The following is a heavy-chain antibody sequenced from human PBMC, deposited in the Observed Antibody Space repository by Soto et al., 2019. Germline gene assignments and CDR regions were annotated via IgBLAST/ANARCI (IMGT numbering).Heavy chain of an antibody. CDR2: VDPSRGSA. CDR1: GYTFINYF. D-gene: IGHD1-7*01. CDR3: ARPLIGNTVDL. Sequence: QAQLLQSGAEVKKPGASVKVSCKASGYTFINYFIHWVRQAPGQRLEWIGIVDPSRGSADYAQKFQGRVKMTTDVSTRTVFMDLSSLRSEDTAVYYCARPLIGNTVDLWGQGTTVIVSS. J-gene: IGHJ3*01. V-gene: IGHV1-46*01.